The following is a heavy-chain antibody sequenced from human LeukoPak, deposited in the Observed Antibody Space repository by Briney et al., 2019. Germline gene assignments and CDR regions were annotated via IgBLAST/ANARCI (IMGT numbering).Heavy chain of an antibody. J-gene: IGHJ6*03. D-gene: IGHD3-10*01. CDR3: ARAGYYYGSGSYWSTYYYYYMDV. CDR1: GGSISSSSYY. Sequence: SETLSLTCTVSGGSISSSSYYWGWIRQPPWKGLEWIGSIYYSGSTYYNPSLKSRVTISVDTSKNQFSLKLSSVTAADTAVYYCARAGYYYGSGSYWSTYYYYYMDVWGKGTTVTISS. CDR2: IYYSGST. V-gene: IGHV4-39*07.